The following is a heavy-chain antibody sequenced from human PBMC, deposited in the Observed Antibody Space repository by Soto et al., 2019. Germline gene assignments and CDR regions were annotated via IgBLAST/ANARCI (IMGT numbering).Heavy chain of an antibody. CDR1: GFTFSRYW. CDR2: INTDGTNT. J-gene: IGHJ4*02. V-gene: IGHV3-74*03. D-gene: IGHD3-10*01. CDR3: AKDLIRGASDY. Sequence: EVQLVESGGGLVQPGGSLRLSCAVSGFTFSRYWMHWFRQDPGNGLVWVSSINTDGTNTQYADSVRGRFTVSRDNAKNAVYLQRISLGSGDRAVYYCAKDLIRGASDYWGQGTLVGVSS.